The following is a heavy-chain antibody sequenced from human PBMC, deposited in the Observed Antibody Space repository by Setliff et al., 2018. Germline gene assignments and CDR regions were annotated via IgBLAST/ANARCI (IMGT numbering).Heavy chain of an antibody. V-gene: IGHV3-11*04. CDR2: ISGSGTTI. CDR1: GFSFSGPY. Sequence: GGSLRLSCAASGFSFSGPYMSWVRQAPGKGLEWVSKISGSGTTIYYADSVRGRFTISRDNAKNSLFLQMNSLRVEDTAVHYCARDGVYYAMDVWGQGTTVTVS. D-gene: IGHD1-20*01. J-gene: IGHJ6*02. CDR3: ARDGVYYAMDV.